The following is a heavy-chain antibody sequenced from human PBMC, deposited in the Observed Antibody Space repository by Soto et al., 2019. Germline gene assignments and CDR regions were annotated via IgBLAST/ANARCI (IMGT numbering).Heavy chain of an antibody. D-gene: IGHD5-18*01. CDR1: GYTLPSYG. CDR2: ISNENGKE. Sequence: QVQLVQSGAEVKKPGAAVKVSCKASGYTLPSYGSSWVRQAPGQGLERLGWISNENGKENYPQNRQSRVTMTTDTSTSTAYMELRRLRSDDTALYSCERRVDTGMFTWGQGTLVTVSS. J-gene: IGHJ5*02. V-gene: IGHV1-18*01. CDR3: ERRVDTGMFT.